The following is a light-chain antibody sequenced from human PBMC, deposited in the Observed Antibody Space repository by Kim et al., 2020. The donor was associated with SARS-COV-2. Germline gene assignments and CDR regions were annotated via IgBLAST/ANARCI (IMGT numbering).Light chain of an antibody. Sequence: VSPGQTASITCSGDKLGDKYACWYQQKPGQSPVLVIYQDSKWPSGIPERFSGSNSGNTATLTISGTQAMDEADYYCQAWDSSTVVFGGGTQLTGL. V-gene: IGLV3-1*01. CDR2: QDS. CDR3: QAWDSSTVV. J-gene: IGLJ2*01. CDR1: KLGDKY.